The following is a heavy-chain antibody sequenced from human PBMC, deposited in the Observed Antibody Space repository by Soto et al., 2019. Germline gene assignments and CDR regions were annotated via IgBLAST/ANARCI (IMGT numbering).Heavy chain of an antibody. Sequence: QVQLAQSGAEVKKPGSSVKVSCKASGGTFSSYAISWVRQAPGQGLEWMGGIIPIFGTANYAQKFQGRVTITADESTSKAYMELSSLRSEDTAVYYCATRRAAMDTGHYYGMDVWGQGTTVTVSS. CDR1: GGTFSSYA. V-gene: IGHV1-69*01. D-gene: IGHD2-2*01. J-gene: IGHJ6*02. CDR3: ATRRAAMDTGHYYGMDV. CDR2: IIPIFGTA.